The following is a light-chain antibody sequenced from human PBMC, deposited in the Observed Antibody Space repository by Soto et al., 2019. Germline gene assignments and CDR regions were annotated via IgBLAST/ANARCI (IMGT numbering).Light chain of an antibody. CDR1: SSDVGSYNL. CDR3: CSYAGSRTYVV. Sequence: QSALTQPASVSGSPGQSITISCTGTSSDVGSYNLVSWYQQHPGKAPKLMIYEGSKRPSGVSNRFSGSKSGNTASLTISGLQDEDEADDYCCSYAGSRTYVVFGGGTKLTVL. V-gene: IGLV2-23*01. CDR2: EGS. J-gene: IGLJ2*01.